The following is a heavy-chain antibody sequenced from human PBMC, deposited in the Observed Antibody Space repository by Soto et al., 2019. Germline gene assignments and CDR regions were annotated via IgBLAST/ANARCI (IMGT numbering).Heavy chain of an antibody. Sequence: QVQLQQSGPGLVKPSQTLSLTCAISGDSVSSNSAAWNWIRQSPSRGLEWLGRTYYRSKWYNDYAVSVKSRITINPDTSKNQFSLQLNSVTPEDTAVYYCARDLFTWYYDSSGYNWFDPWGQGTLVTVSS. CDR3: ARDLFTWYYDSSGYNWFDP. CDR2: TYYRSKWYN. J-gene: IGHJ5*02. CDR1: GDSVSSNSAA. D-gene: IGHD3-22*01. V-gene: IGHV6-1*01.